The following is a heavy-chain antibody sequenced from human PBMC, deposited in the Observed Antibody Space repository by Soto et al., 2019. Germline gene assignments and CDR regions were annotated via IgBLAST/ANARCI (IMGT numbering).Heavy chain of an antibody. V-gene: IGHV4-59*01. Sequence: SETLSLTCTVSGGSISSYYWSWIRQPPGKGLEWIGYIYYSGSTNYNPSLKSRVTISVDTSKNQFSLKLSSATAADTAVYYCARGITAVGRIWGDTGGQGSLVTVSS. D-gene: IGHD6-19*01. J-gene: IGHJ5*02. CDR3: ARGITAVGRIWGDT. CDR2: IYYSGST. CDR1: GGSISSYY.